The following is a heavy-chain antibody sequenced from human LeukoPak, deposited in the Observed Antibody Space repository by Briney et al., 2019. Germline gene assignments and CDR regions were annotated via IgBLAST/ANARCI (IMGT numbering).Heavy chain of an antibody. V-gene: IGHV4-34*01. CDR2: INHSGST. D-gene: IGHD3-3*01. Sequence: KPSETLSLTCAVYGGSFSGYYWSWIRQPPGKGLEWIGEINHSGSTNYNPSLKSRVTISVDTSKNQFSLKLSSVTAADTAVYYCARDLYYDSPFDPWGQGTLVTVSS. CDR1: GGSFSGYY. J-gene: IGHJ5*02. CDR3: ARDLYYDSPFDP.